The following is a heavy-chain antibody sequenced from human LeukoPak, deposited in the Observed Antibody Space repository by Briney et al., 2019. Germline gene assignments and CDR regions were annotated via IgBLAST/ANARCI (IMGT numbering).Heavy chain of an antibody. CDR1: GGSISSSSYY. CDR3: ARRLSPYYYDSSGPHFDY. D-gene: IGHD3-22*01. J-gene: IGHJ4*02. CDR2: IYYSGST. V-gene: IGHV4-39*01. Sequence: SQTLSLTCTVSGGSISSSSYYWGWVRQPPGKGLEWIGSIYYSGSTYYNPSLKSRVTISVDTSKNQFSLKLSSVTAADTAVYYCARRLSPYYYDSSGPHFDYWGQGTLVTVSS.